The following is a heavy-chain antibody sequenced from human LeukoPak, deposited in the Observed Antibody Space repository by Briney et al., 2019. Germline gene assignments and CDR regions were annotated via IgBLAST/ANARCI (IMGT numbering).Heavy chain of an antibody. CDR3: AVPTFRYCSGGSCYLNYYYMDV. Sequence: GASVKVSCKASGYTFTSYAMNWVRQAPGQGLEWMGWINTNTGNPTYAQGFTGRFVFSLDTSVSTAYLQISSLKAEDTAVYYCAVPTFRYCSGGSCYLNYYYMDVWGKGTTVTVSS. CDR1: GYTFTSYA. V-gene: IGHV7-4-1*02. CDR2: INTNTGNP. J-gene: IGHJ6*03. D-gene: IGHD2-15*01.